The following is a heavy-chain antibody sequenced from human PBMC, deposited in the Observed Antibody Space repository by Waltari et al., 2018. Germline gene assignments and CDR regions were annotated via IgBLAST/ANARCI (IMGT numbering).Heavy chain of an antibody. V-gene: IGHV3-15*07. D-gene: IGHD6-13*01. J-gene: IGHJ4*02. CDR2: IKARTDGGTT. Sequence: EVQLVESGGGLVMPGGSLRFSCAASAFTFNNAWMNWVRQAPGKGLEWVGRIKARTDGGTTDYAAPVIGRFTIARDESKNTLLLQRNSLKTDDTAVYYCTTTYSPGVAAAGTDYWGQGTLVTVSS. CDR3: TTTYSPGVAAAGTDY. CDR1: AFTFNNAW.